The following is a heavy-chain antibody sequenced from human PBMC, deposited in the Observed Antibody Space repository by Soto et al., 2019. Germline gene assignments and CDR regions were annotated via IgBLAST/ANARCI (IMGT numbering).Heavy chain of an antibody. Sequence: PGGSLRLSCAASGFTFSSYAMSWVRQAPGKGLEWVTGISDSGGRSYYAESVKGRFTISRDNSKNTLYLQMNSLRAEDTAVYYCAKDVRLPRGSDPDYWGQGTLVTVSS. CDR3: AKDVRLPRGSDPDY. V-gene: IGHV3-23*01. CDR2: ISDSGGRS. D-gene: IGHD3-10*01. CDR1: GFTFSSYA. J-gene: IGHJ4*02.